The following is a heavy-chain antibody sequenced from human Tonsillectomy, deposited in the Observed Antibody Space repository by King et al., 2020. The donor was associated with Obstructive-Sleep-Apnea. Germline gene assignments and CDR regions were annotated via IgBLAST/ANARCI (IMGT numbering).Heavy chain of an antibody. Sequence: VQLQESGPGLVKPSETLSLTCTVSGGSISSYYWSWIRQPAGKGLEWIGRIYTSGSTNYNPSLKSRVTMSVDTSKNQFSLKLSSVTATDTAVYYCARELRRTIAVASYGFDYWGQGTLVTVSS. D-gene: IGHD6-19*01. V-gene: IGHV4-4*07. J-gene: IGHJ4*02. CDR2: IYTSGST. CDR3: ARELRRTIAVASYGFDY. CDR1: GGSISSYY.